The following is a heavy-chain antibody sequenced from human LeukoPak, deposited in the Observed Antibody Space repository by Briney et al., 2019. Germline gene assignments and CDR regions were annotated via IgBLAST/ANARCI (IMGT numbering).Heavy chain of an antibody. J-gene: IGHJ4*01. CDR3: ARVGYSSSFDL. D-gene: IGHD6-13*01. CDR2: ISDNTGTI. V-gene: IGHV3-48*01. CDR1: GFTFSNYN. Sequence: GGSLRLSCAASGFTFSNYNTNWVRQAPGKGLEWVSYISDNTGTIYYADSVQGRFTISRDNAKNSLFLQMNSLRAEDTAVYYCARVGYSSSFDLWGQEPWSPSPQ.